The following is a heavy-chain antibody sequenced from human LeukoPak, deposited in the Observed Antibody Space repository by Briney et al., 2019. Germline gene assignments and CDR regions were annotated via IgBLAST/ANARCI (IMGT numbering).Heavy chain of an antibody. Sequence: SETLSLTCAVYGGSFSGYYWSWIRQPPGKGLEWIGEINHSGSTNYNPSLKSRVTISVDTSKDQFSLKLSSVTAADTAVYYCASPDYGGNFGAFDIWGQGTMVTVSS. CDR2: INHSGST. V-gene: IGHV4-34*01. D-gene: IGHD4-23*01. CDR1: GGSFSGYY. J-gene: IGHJ3*02. CDR3: ASPDYGGNFGAFDI.